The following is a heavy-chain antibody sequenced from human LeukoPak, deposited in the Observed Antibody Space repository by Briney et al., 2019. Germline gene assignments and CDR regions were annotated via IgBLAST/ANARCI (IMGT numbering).Heavy chain of an antibody. CDR2: ISYDGSNK. CDR1: GFTFSSYA. CDR3: ARDAHQILWFVELRPYNWFDP. D-gene: IGHD3-10*01. V-gene: IGHV3-30-3*01. Sequence: GGSLRLSCAASGFTFSSYAMHWVRQAPGKGLEWVAVISYDGSNKYYADSVKGRFTISRDNSKNTLYLQMNSLRAEDTAVYYCARDAHQILWFVELRPYNWFDPWGQGTLVTVSS. J-gene: IGHJ5*02.